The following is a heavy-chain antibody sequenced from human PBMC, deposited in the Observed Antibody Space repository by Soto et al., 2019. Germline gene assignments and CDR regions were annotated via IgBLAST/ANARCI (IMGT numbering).Heavy chain of an antibody. CDR3: ARVQVVVLVPATFYYYGMDV. D-gene: IGHD2-2*01. CDR2: IYHSGST. V-gene: IGHV4-30-2*05. Sequence: PSETLSLTCAVSGGSISSGGYSWSWIRQPPGKGLEWIGYIYHSGSTYYNTSLKSRVTISVDTSKNQFYLKLSSVTAADTAEYYFARVQVVVLVPATFYYYGMDVWGQGTTVTV. CDR1: GGSISSGGYS. J-gene: IGHJ6*02.